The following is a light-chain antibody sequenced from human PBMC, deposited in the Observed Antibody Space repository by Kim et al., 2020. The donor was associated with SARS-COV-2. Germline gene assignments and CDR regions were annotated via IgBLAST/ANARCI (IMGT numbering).Light chain of an antibody. CDR1: QSITSTY. CDR2: GTS. J-gene: IGKJ1*01. V-gene: IGKV3-20*01. CDR3: QQFGSSRTWT. Sequence: DIVLTQSPDTLSLSPGDRATLSCRASQSITSTYVAWYQQKPGQAPRLIIYGTSTRAAGIPGRFSGSGSGTEYTLTINRLEPEDFAIYYCQQFGSSRTWTFGQGTKVDIK.